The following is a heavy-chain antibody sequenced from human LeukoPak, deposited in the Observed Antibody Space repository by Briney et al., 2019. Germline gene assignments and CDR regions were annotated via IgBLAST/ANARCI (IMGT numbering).Heavy chain of an antibody. CDR1: GYTFTGYY. V-gene: IGHV1-2*02. D-gene: IGHD6-19*01. CDR2: IDPNSGGT. CDR3: ARETAFAVAGPLDN. J-gene: IGHJ4*02. Sequence: ASVKVSCKASGYTFTGYYMHWVRQAPGQGLEWMGWIDPNSGGTNYAQKFQGGVSLTRDTSVSTVHMDLTRLRSDDTAIYYCARETAFAVAGPLDNWGQGTLVTVSS.